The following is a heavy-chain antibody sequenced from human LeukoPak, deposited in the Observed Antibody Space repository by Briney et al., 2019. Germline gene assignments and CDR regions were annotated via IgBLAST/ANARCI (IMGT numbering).Heavy chain of an antibody. Sequence: SETLSLTCAVYGGTFIGYYWSWIRQPPGKGLEWIGEINHFGSTNYNPSLKSRVTISIDTSKNQFSLKLSSVTAADTAVYYCARHLFILTDFYVAPSVFDYWVQGTLVTVSS. D-gene: IGHD3-9*01. V-gene: IGHV4-34*01. CDR2: INHFGST. CDR3: ARHLFILTDFYVAPSVFDY. J-gene: IGHJ4*02. CDR1: GGTFIGYY.